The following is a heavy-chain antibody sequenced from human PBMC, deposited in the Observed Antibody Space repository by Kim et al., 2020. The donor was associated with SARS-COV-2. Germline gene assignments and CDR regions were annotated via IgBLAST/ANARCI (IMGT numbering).Heavy chain of an antibody. CDR3: ARERIGWSS. J-gene: IGHJ5*02. D-gene: IGHD2-15*01. CDR2: IKPDGSEK. V-gene: IGHV3-7*01. Sequence: GGSLRLSCAASGFTFNIHWMNWIRQTPGKGLEWVANIKPDGSEKRYVDSVEGRFTISRDNAKNSVYLHMNSLRVDDTAVYYCARERIGWSSWGQGTLVTV. CDR1: GFTFNIHW.